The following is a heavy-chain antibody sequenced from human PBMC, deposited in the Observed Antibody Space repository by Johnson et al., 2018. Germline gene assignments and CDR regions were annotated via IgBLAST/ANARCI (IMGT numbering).Heavy chain of an antibody. V-gene: IGHV3-53*01. CDR3: ATRGP. J-gene: IGHJ5*02. CDR2: IYTGAIDGTT. Sequence: VQSGGGLIQPGGSLRLXCAGSGFIVSSDFMMWVRQAPGRGLEWVSSIYTGAIDGTTYYAASVQGRSTISRDNSKNTLYLHMNNLRADDTAFYYCATRGPWGQGTLVTVSS. CDR1: GFIVSSDF.